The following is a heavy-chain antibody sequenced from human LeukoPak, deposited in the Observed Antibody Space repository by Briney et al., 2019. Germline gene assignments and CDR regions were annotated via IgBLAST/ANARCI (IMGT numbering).Heavy chain of an antibody. CDR3: ARFGYSGKVDY. V-gene: IGHV3-48*03. Sequence: GGSLRLSCAASGFTFRSYEMNWVRQAPGKGLEWVSYISSSGSTIYYADSVKGRFTISRDNAKNSLFLQMNSLRAEDTALYYCARFGYSGKVDYWGQRTLVTVSS. D-gene: IGHD4-23*01. CDR2: ISSSGSTI. J-gene: IGHJ4*02. CDR1: GFTFRSYE.